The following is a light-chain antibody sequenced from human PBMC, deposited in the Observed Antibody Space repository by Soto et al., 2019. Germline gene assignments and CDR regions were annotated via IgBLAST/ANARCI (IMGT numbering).Light chain of an antibody. CDR1: QSVSSY. Sequence: EIVLTQSPATLSLSPGERATLSCRASQSVSSYSACYQQQPGQTPRLLIDDASNGATGIPARFSGSGSGTDFPPTISRLEPEDFAVYYCQQYHNWRITFGQGTRLEIK. CDR2: DAS. J-gene: IGKJ5*01. V-gene: IGKV3-11*01. CDR3: QQYHNWRIT.